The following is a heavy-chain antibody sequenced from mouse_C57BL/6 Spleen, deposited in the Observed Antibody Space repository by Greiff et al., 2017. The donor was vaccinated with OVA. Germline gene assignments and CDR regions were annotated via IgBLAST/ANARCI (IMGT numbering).Heavy chain of an antibody. Sequence: EVKLQESGPELVKPGASVKISCKASGYSFTGYYMNWVKQSPEKSLEWIGEINPSTGGTTYNQKFKAKATLTVDKSSSTAYMQLKSLTSEDSAVYYCARRGGTGFDYWGQGTTLTVSS. CDR1: GYSFTGYY. V-gene: IGHV1-42*01. CDR3: ARRGGTGFDY. D-gene: IGHD4-1*01. J-gene: IGHJ2*01. CDR2: INPSTGGT.